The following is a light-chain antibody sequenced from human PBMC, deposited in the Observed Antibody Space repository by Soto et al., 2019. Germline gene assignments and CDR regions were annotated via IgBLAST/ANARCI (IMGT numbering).Light chain of an antibody. CDR1: QGISSS. V-gene: IGKV1-8*01. J-gene: IGKJ4*01. Sequence: AIRMTQSPSSLSASTGDRVTITCRASQGISSSLAWYQQKPGKAPKLLIYAASTLQSGVPSRFSGSGSGTDFTLTISCLQSEDFATYYCQQYYSYLDLTVGGGTKVEIK. CDR3: QQYYSYLDLT. CDR2: AAS.